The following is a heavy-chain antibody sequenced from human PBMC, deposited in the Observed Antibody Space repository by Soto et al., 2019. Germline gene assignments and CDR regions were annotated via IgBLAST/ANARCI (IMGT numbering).Heavy chain of an antibody. CDR3: AHRHSGQDWNGGDFDY. Sequence: QITLKESGPTLVIPTQTLTLTCTFSGFSLTTGGVGVGWIRQPPGKALEWLALIYWDDDKRYSPSLKSRLTITKDTSKNQVVLTMTYMDPLDTGTYYCAHRHSGQDWNGGDFDYWGQGTLVTVSS. J-gene: IGHJ4*02. D-gene: IGHD1-1*01. CDR1: GFSLTTGGVG. CDR2: IYWDDDK. V-gene: IGHV2-5*02.